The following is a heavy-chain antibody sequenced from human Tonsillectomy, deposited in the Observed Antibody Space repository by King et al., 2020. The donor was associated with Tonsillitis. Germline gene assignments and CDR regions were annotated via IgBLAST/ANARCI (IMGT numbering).Heavy chain of an antibody. D-gene: IGHD3-10*01. Sequence: VQLVESGGGLVQPGGSLRLSCAASGFTFNSYAMSWVRQAPGKGLEWVSAISGSGGSTYYADSVKGRFTISRDNSRNTLYLQMNSLRAEDTAVYYCAKGGRYYYGSGSYLYYFDYWGQGTLVTVSS. CDR1: GFTFNSYA. CDR3: AKGGRYYYGSGSYLYYFDY. J-gene: IGHJ4*02. CDR2: ISGSGGST. V-gene: IGHV3-23*04.